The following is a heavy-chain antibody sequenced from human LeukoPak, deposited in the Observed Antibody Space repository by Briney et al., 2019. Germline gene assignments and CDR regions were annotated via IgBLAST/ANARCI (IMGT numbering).Heavy chain of an antibody. CDR1: GGSISSSSYY. CDR2: IYYSGST. V-gene: IGHV4-39*01. Sequence: PSETLSLTCTVSGGSISSSSYYWGWIGQPPGKGLEWIGSIYYSGSTYYNPSLKSRVTISVDTSKNQFSLKLSSVTAADTAVYYCARRPTSRQYDSSGYYSGYYYMDVWGKGTTVTVSS. J-gene: IGHJ6*03. D-gene: IGHD3-22*01. CDR3: ARRPTSRQYDSSGYYSGYYYMDV.